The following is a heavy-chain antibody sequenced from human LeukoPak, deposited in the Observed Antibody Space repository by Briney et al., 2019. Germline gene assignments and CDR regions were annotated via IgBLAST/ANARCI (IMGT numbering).Heavy chain of an antibody. CDR3: ARGTIFRDYVWGSYRYFDY. Sequence: ASVNVSCLASGYTFPSYGINWVRQAPAQGLEWMGWISAYNGNTNYAQKLQGRVTMTTDTSTSTAYMELRSLRSDETAVYYCARGTIFRDYVWGSYRYFDYWGQGTLVTVSS. CDR2: ISAYNGNT. V-gene: IGHV1-18*01. CDR1: GYTFPSYG. D-gene: IGHD3-16*02. J-gene: IGHJ4*02.